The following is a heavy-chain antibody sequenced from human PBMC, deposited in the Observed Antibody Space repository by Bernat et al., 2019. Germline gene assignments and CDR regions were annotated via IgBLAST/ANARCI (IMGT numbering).Heavy chain of an antibody. J-gene: IGHJ2*01. V-gene: IGHV3-30-3*01. CDR3: ASLAVASNFWYFDL. CDR1: GFTFSSYA. Sequence: QVQLVESGGGVVQPGRSLRLSCAASGFTFSSYAMHWVRQAPGKGLEWVAVISYDGSNKYYADSVKGRFTISRDNSKNSLFLQLNSLRVEDTALYYCASLAVASNFWYFDLWGRGTLVTVSS. CDR2: ISYDGSNK. D-gene: IGHD6-19*01.